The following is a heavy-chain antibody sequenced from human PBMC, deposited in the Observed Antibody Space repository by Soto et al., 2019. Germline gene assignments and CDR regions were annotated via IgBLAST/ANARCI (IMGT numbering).Heavy chain of an antibody. Sequence: SVKVSCKASGGTFSSYAISWVRQAPGQGLEWMGGIIPIFGTANYAQKFQGRVTITADKSTSTAYMELSSLRSEDTAVYYCAREDIYSSSHTGWGQGTLLTVSS. CDR1: GGTFSSYA. J-gene: IGHJ4*02. CDR2: IIPIFGTA. D-gene: IGHD6-13*01. CDR3: AREDIYSSSHTG. V-gene: IGHV1-69*06.